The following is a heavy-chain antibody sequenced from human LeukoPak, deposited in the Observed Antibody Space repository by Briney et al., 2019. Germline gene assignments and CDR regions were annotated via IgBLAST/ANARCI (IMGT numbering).Heavy chain of an antibody. CDR2: IFHNGQT. CDR1: GGSVSTSDYY. CDR3: ARIFDS. J-gene: IGHJ4*02. Sequence: SSETLSLTCTVSGGSVSTSDYYWGWIRQTPGKGLEWIGDIFHNGQTNYNPSLKGRVTISIDTSNNQFSLRLPSVTAADTAVYYCARIFDSWGQGTLVTVSS. V-gene: IGHV4-39*07.